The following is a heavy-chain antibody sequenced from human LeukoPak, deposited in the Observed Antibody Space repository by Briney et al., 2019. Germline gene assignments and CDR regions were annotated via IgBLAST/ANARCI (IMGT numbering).Heavy chain of an antibody. J-gene: IGHJ4*02. CDR2: IKPDGSQK. Sequence: GGSLRLSCAASGFSFSTYWMTWVRQAPGKGLEWVANIKPDGSQKYCVDSVKGRFTISRDNAKNSLYLQMNSLRAEDTAVYYCARDSGSFFVDFWGQGTLVTVSS. D-gene: IGHD1-26*01. CDR1: GFSFSTYW. V-gene: IGHV3-7*01. CDR3: ARDSGSFFVDF.